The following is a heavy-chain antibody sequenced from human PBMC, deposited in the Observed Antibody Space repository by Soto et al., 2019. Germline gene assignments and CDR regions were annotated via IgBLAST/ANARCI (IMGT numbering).Heavy chain of an antibody. CDR1: GYTFTAYY. D-gene: IGHD1-20*01. CDR2: INPDTGDT. Sequence: ASVEVASKTSGYTFTAYYIHWVRQAPGQGLEWMGWINPDTGDTRSIRKFQGRVTMTLDTSITTVYMVLSRLTTDDTAVYYCTRGPYKNWFAPWDQGNLVTVFS. V-gene: IGHV1-2*02. CDR3: TRGPYKNWFAP. J-gene: IGHJ5*02.